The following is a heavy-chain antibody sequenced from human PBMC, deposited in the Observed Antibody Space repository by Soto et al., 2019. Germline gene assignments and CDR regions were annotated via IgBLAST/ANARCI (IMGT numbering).Heavy chain of an antibody. Sequence: ELVESGGGSVQPGGSLRLSCAASGFTFVNSWMNWVRQAPGKGLEWVANINVDGSEKYFVDSVRGRFTISRDNAKNSLYLQMNSLRAEDAAVYYCARDIMGGTFDIWGQGTMVTVSS. CDR1: GFTFVNSW. D-gene: IGHD2-8*01. V-gene: IGHV3-7*05. CDR3: ARDIMGGTFDI. CDR2: INVDGSEK. J-gene: IGHJ3*02.